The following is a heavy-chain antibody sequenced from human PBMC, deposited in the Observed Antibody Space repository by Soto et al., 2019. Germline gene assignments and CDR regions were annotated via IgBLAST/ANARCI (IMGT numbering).Heavy chain of an antibody. V-gene: IGHV4-34*01. J-gene: IGHJ4*02. CDR2: VNQSGSA. CDR1: GGSFSTYF. Sequence: PSETLSLTCSVYGGSFSTYFWTWMRQPPGKGLEWIGEVNQSGSANYNPSLESRVTISVDTSKKQFSLRLSSVTAADTAVYYCARERRVVGGYSSSWYDYFDSWGRGTLVTVS. CDR3: ARERRVVGGYSSSWYDYFDS. D-gene: IGHD6-13*01.